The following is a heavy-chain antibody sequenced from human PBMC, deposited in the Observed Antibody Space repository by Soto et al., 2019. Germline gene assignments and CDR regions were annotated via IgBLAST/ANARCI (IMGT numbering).Heavy chain of an antibody. CDR2: ISAHNGNT. Sequence: QVHLVQSGAEVKKPGASVKVSCQASGYAFTTYGITWGRQAPGPGLERMGWISAHNGNTNYAPKLQGRVTVTRDTSTSTAYMELRSLRSDDTAVYYCARGRYGDYWGQGALVTVSS. CDR1: GYAFTTYG. CDR3: ARGRYGDY. V-gene: IGHV1-18*01. J-gene: IGHJ4*02. D-gene: IGHD1-1*01.